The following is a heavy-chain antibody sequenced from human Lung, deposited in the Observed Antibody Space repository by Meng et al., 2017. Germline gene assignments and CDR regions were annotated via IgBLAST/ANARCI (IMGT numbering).Heavy chain of an antibody. J-gene: IGHJ4*02. CDR2: LGAHPGDT. V-gene: IGHV1-18*01. Sequence: VQLLPSGAEVKQPGAVLTVPCKASDYHFTGYGVCWVRQAPGQGLEWMAWLGAHPGDTSFAPKFLGRVTVTADTATATAYMELRSLRSDDTAVYYCARGTPGRSYCDYWGLGTLVTVSS. CDR1: DYHFTGYG. D-gene: IGHD3-10*01. CDR3: ARGTPGRSYCDY.